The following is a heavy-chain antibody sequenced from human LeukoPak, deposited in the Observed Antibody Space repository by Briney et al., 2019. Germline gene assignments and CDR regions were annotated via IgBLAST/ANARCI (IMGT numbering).Heavy chain of an antibody. Sequence: GGSLRLSCAASGFTFSNAYMNWVRQAPGKGLEWVGRIKPKTDGETTEYAAPVKDRFSISRDDSKSMMYLQMNSLKTEDTAVYYCAKNLYCGGGSCYPSALGMDVWGQGTTVTVSS. CDR2: IKPKTDGETT. V-gene: IGHV3-15*07. CDR1: GFTFSNAY. J-gene: IGHJ6*02. CDR3: AKNLYCGGGSCYPSALGMDV. D-gene: IGHD2-15*01.